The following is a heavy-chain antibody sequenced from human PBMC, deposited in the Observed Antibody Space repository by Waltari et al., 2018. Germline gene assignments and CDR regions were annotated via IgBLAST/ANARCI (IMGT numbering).Heavy chain of an antibody. D-gene: IGHD1-26*01. CDR2: LDWDDEK. CDR3: ARLLGPAAHWYFDL. Sequence: QVTLEESGPALVKPTQTLTLTCSVSGFSLNTYGMRVTWIRQPPGKALEWLARLDWDDEKFYNRSLESRLTISKDSSKNQVVLIVANVDPTDTATYYCARLLGPAAHWYFDLWGRGTLVTVSS. J-gene: IGHJ2*01. CDR1: GFSLNTYGMR. V-gene: IGHV2-70*04.